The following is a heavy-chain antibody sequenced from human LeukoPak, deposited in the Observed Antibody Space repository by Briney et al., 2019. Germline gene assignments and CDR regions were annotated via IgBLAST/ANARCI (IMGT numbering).Heavy chain of an antibody. CDR1: GFTFSSYE. J-gene: IGHJ4*02. V-gene: IGHV3-48*03. D-gene: IGHD4-17*01. Sequence: GGSLRLSCAASGFTFSSYEMNWVRQAPGKGLEWVSYISSSGSTIYYADSVKGRFTISRDNAKNSLYLQMNSLRAEDTAVYYCASSATATTYSDSTVFFFDYWGQGTLVTVSS. CDR3: ASSATATTYSDSTVFFFDY. CDR2: ISSSGSTI.